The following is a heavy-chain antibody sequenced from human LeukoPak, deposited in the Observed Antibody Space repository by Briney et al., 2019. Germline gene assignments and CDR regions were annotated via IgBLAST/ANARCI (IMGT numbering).Heavy chain of an antibody. CDR2: MDTDGRTT. J-gene: IGHJ5*02. D-gene: IGHD6-25*01. V-gene: IGHV3-74*01. CDR3: ATDVTGSEDR. Sequence: GGSLRLSCLASGFPFGSYWMHWVRQVPGKGLVWVARMDTDGRTTDYADSVKGRFTISRDNAKNTLYLQMRSLRADDTALYYCATDVTGSEDRWGQGTLVTVSS. CDR1: GFPFGSYW.